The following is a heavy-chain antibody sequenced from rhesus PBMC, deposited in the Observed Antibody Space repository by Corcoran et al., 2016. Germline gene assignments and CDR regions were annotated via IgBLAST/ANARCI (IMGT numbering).Heavy chain of an antibody. Sequence: QLQLQESGPGLVKPSETLSLTCAVSGYSISSGYGWSWIRQPPGKGLECIGYISYSGSTSYNPSLKGRVTISKDTSKNRFSLKLSSVAAADTAVYYCARGSTVLVVVATDAFDFWGQGLRVTVSS. J-gene: IGHJ3*01. CDR3: ARGSTVLVVVATDAFDF. D-gene: IGHD2-21*01. CDR2: ISYSGST. CDR1: GYSISSGYG. V-gene: IGHV4-122*02.